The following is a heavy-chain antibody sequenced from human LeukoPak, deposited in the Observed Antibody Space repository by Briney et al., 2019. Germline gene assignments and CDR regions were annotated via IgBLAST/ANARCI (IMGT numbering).Heavy chain of an antibody. V-gene: IGHV4-34*01. CDR1: GVSISSYY. D-gene: IGHD5-18*01. CDR2: INHSGST. CDR3: ARGLGIQGSFDY. Sequence: TPSETLSLTCTVSGVSISSYYWSWIRQPPGKGLEWIGEINHSGSTNYNPSLKSRVTISVDTSKNQFSLKLSSVTAADTAVYYCARGLGIQGSFDYWGQGTLVTVSS. J-gene: IGHJ4*02.